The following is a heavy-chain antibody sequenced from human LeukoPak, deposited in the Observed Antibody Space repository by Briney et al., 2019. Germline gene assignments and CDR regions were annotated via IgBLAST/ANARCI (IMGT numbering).Heavy chain of an antibody. V-gene: IGHV3-30*18. D-gene: IGHD3-3*01. CDR1: GFTFSSYG. J-gene: IGHJ4*02. Sequence: PGGSLRLSCAASGFTFSSYGMHWVRQAPGKGLEWVAVISYDGSNKYYADSVKGRFTISRDNRKNTLYLQMNSLRAEDTAVYYCAKDGRGSLRFLEWLSTYYFDYWGQGTLVTVSS. CDR3: AKDGRGSLRFLEWLSTYYFDY. CDR2: ISYDGSNK.